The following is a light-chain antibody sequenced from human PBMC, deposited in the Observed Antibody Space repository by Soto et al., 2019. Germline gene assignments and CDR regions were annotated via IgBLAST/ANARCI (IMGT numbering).Light chain of an antibody. CDR1: SSNLGSNY. Sequence: QSVLTQPHSASGTPGQRVTISCSGSSSNLGSNYVYWYQQLPGTAPKLLIYRNNQPPSGVPDRFSGSKSGTSASLAISGLRSEDEADYYCAAWDDSLSGRVFGGGTKVTVL. CDR2: RNN. CDR3: AAWDDSLSGRV. J-gene: IGLJ3*02. V-gene: IGLV1-47*01.